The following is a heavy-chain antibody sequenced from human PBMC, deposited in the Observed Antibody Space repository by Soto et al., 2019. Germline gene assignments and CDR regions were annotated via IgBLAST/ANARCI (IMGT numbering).Heavy chain of an antibody. CDR3: AREEAPQWFTKGYYGMDV. J-gene: IGHJ6*02. V-gene: IGHV1-2*02. CDR2: INPETGGT. Sequence: ASVKVSCKASGYTFTGYYVHWVREAPGQGLEWMGWINPETGGTSYAQKFQGRVTLSRDTSINTAYLKLSSVTAADTAVYYCAREEAPQWFTKGYYGMDVWGQGTTVTVSS. D-gene: IGHD2-8*01. CDR1: GYTFTGYY.